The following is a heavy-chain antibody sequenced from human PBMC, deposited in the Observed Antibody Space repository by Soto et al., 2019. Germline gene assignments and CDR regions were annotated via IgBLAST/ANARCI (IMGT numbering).Heavy chain of an antibody. Sequence: PSETLSLTCTVSGDSISAYSWSWVRQPPGKGLEWIGNIHYNGNTKYSPSLKRRVTMSVDTSKNHFSLGLISVTAADTAIYFCAREGNLGRWLQPLDFWGQGTLVTVSS. D-gene: IGHD5-12*01. CDR3: AREGNLGRWLQPLDF. CDR2: IHYNGNT. J-gene: IGHJ4*02. CDR1: GDSISAYS. V-gene: IGHV4-59*01.